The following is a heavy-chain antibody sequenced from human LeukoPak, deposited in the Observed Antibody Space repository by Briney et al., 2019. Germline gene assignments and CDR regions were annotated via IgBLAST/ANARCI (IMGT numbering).Heavy chain of an antibody. J-gene: IGHJ4*02. V-gene: IGHV3-30*02. CDR2: IRLDGSNK. D-gene: IGHD3-16*01. CDR3: AKDSFGSSWGSYQEFDY. Sequence: PGGSLRLSCAASGFTFSSYGMHWVRQAPGKGLEWVAFIRLDGSNKYYADSVKGRFTISRDNSKNTLYLQMNSLRAEDTAVYYCAKDSFGSSWGSYQEFDYWGQGTLVTVSS. CDR1: GFTFSSYG.